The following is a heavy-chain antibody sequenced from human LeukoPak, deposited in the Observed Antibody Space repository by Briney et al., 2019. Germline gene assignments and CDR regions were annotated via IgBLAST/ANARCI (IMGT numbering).Heavy chain of an antibody. CDR2: IYYSGST. Sequence: SETLSLTCTVSGGSISSYYWSWIRQPPGKGLEWIGYIYYSGSTNYNPSLKSRVTTSVDTSKNQFSLKLSSVTAADTAVYYCARRGGIAARYNWFDPWGQGTLVTVSS. CDR3: ARRGGIAARYNWFDP. CDR1: GGSISSYY. D-gene: IGHD6-13*01. J-gene: IGHJ5*02. V-gene: IGHV4-59*12.